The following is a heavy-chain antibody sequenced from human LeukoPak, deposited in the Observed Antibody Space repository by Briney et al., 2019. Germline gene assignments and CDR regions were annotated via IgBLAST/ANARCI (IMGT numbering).Heavy chain of an antibody. Sequence: ASVKVSCKASGYSFRSFGINWVRQAPGQGLEWMGWISAYKGDTNYAQKLQGRVTMTTDTSTSTAYMDLRSLTSDDTAVYYCARGGYYGSGSFPDYWGQGTLVTVSS. CDR2: ISAYKGDT. CDR3: ARGGYYGSGSFPDY. D-gene: IGHD3-10*01. J-gene: IGHJ4*02. V-gene: IGHV1-18*01. CDR1: GYSFRSFG.